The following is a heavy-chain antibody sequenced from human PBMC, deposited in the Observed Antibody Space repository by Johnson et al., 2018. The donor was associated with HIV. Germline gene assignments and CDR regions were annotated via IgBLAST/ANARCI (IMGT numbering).Heavy chain of an antibody. CDR1: GFTVSSNE. V-gene: IGHV3-38-3*01. CDR3: ARDFSLVGGWSPFDI. Sequence: VQLVESGGGVVQPGGSLRLSCAASGFTVSSNEMSWVRQAPGKGLEWVSSISGGSTYYADSRKGRFTISRDNSKNTLSLQMNSLRAEDTAVYYCARDFSLVGGWSPFDIWGQGTMVTVSS. D-gene: IGHD6-19*01. CDR2: ISGGST. J-gene: IGHJ3*02.